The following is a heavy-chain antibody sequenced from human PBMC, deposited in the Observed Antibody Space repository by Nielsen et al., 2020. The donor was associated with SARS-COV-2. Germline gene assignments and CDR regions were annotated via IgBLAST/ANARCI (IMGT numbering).Heavy chain of an antibody. J-gene: IGHJ4*02. D-gene: IGHD2-15*01. CDR3: ARDRGDGVVAATFFDY. CDR2: INPNSGGT. V-gene: IGHV1-2*06. Sequence: WVRQAPGQGLEWMGRINPNSGGTNYAQKFQGRVTMTRDTSISTAYMELSRLRSDDTAVYYCARDRGDGVVAATFFDYWGQGTLVTVSS.